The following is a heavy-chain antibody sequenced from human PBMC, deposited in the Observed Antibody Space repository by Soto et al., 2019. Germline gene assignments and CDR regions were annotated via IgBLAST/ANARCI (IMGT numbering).Heavy chain of an antibody. CDR3: ARGGRDGFDI. CDR1: GGSISTFS. CDR2: AYITGST. J-gene: IGHJ3*02. V-gene: IGHV4-4*07. Sequence: QVQLQESGPGLVKPSETLSLTCSVSGGSISTFSWNWIRQSAEKGLEWIGRAYITGSTHYHPSLKSRVTMSVDTSKNQFSLQMSSVTAADTAVYYCARGGRDGFDIWGQGTRVTVSS.